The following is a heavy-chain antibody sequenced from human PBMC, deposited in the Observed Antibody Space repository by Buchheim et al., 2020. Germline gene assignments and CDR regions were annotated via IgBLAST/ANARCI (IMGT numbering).Heavy chain of an antibody. CDR1: GYTFTSYY. V-gene: IGHV1-46*01. CDR3: ARDLSSSSYYYYGMDV. J-gene: IGHJ6*02. Sequence: QVQLVQSGAEVKKPGASVKVSCKASGYTFTSYYMHWVRQAPGQGLEWMGIINPSGGSTSYAQKFQGRVTMTRETPTSTVDMELSSLRSEDTAVYYCARDLSSSSYYYYGMDVWGQGTT. D-gene: IGHD6-6*01. CDR2: INPSGGST.